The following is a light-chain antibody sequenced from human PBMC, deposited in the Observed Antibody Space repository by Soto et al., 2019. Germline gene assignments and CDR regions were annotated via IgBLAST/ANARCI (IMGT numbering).Light chain of an antibody. CDR2: NAA. Sequence: DIQMTQSPSTLSASVGDRVTITCRASQSISSWLAWYQQKPGKAPKLLIFNAATLEGGVPSRFFGSGSGTEFTLTISSLQPDDFGTYYCQQYSDFSTFGQGTKV. J-gene: IGKJ1*01. CDR3: QQYSDFST. V-gene: IGKV1-5*01. CDR1: QSISSW.